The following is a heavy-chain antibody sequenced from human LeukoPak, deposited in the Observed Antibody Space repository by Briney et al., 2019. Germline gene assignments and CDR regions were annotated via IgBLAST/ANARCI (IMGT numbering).Heavy chain of an antibody. D-gene: IGHD5-12*01. Sequence: GGSLRLSCAASGFTFSNYAMNWVRQAPGKGLEWVSAISGSGGSTYYADSVKGRFTISRDNAKNSLYLQMNSLRAEDTAVYYCARDGDSGYDYHYYYGMDVWGQGTTVTVSS. CDR3: ARDGDSGYDYHYYYGMDV. V-gene: IGHV3-23*01. J-gene: IGHJ6*02. CDR1: GFTFSNYA. CDR2: ISGSGGST.